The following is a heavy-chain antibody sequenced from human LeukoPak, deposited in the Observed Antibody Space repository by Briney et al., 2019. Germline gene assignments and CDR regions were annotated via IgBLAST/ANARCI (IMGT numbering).Heavy chain of an antibody. CDR1: GFTFSSYW. Sequence: PGGSLRLSCAASGFTFSSYWMSWVRQAPGKGLEWVANIKQDGSEKYYVDSVKGRFTISRDNSKNTLYLQMNSLRAEDTAVYYCARDPLLGAIIYYFDYWGQGTLVTVSS. J-gene: IGHJ4*02. CDR3: ARDPLLGAIIYYFDY. CDR2: IKQDGSEK. D-gene: IGHD2-2*02. V-gene: IGHV3-7*01.